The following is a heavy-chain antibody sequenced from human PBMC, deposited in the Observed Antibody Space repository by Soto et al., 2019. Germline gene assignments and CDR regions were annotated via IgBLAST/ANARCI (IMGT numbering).Heavy chain of an antibody. CDR2: ISYDGSNK. CDR3: AKESYSSSSYYYGMDV. J-gene: IGHJ6*02. V-gene: IGHV3-30*18. Sequence: QVQLVESGGGVVQPGRSLRLSCAASGFTFSSYGMHWVRPAPGEGLEWVAVISYDGSNKYYADSVKGRFTISRDNSKNTLFLQMNSLRGEDTAVYYCAKESYSSSSYYYGMDVWGQGTTVTVSS. D-gene: IGHD6-6*01. CDR1: GFTFSSYG.